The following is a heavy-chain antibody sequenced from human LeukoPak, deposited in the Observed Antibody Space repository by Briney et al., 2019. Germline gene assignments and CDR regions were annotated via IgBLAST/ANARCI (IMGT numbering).Heavy chain of an antibody. Sequence: GGSLRLSCVVSGFSFSDHYMTWIRQAPGKGLEYISYLSNSGSDIFHADSVKGRFSISRDNAKNSVYLQMNSLRVEDTAVYYCARGHWGLDYWGQGTPVTVSP. CDR3: ARGHWGLDY. D-gene: IGHD7-27*01. V-gene: IGHV3-11*01. J-gene: IGHJ4*02. CDR1: GFSFSDHY. CDR2: LSNSGSDI.